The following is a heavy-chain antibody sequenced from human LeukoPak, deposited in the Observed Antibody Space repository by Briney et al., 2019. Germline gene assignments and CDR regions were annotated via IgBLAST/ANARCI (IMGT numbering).Heavy chain of an antibody. J-gene: IGHJ4*02. D-gene: IGHD3-10*01. CDR1: GFTFSDYY. CDR3: AGDRLWFGEPLDY. V-gene: IGHV3-11*01. CDR2: ISSSGSTI. Sequence: GGSLRLSCAASGFTFSDYYMSWIRQAPGKGLEWVSYISSSGSTIYYADSVKGRFTISRDNAKNSLYLQMNSLRAEDTAVYYCAGDRLWFGEPLDYWGQRTLVTVSS.